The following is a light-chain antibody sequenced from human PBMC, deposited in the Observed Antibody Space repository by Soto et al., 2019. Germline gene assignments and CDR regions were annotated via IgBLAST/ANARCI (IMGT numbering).Light chain of an antibody. CDR2: KAS. V-gene: IGKV1-5*03. CDR3: QQFNSYWWT. Sequence: DIQMTQSPSTLSASVGERVTITCRASQSVSHFLAWYQQKPGKAPKPLIYKASTLESGVPARFSGSGSGTEFTLTISSLQPDDFGTYYCQQFNSYWWTFGQGTKLEIK. J-gene: IGKJ1*01. CDR1: QSVSHF.